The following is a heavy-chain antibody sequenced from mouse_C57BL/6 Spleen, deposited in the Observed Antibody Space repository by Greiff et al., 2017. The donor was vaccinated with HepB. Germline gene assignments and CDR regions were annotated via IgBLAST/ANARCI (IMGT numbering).Heavy chain of an antibody. CDR3: ARRDTGTLDY. CDR1: GFTFSSYG. V-gene: IGHV5-6*01. J-gene: IGHJ2*01. D-gene: IGHD4-1*01. Sequence: DVQLQESGGDLVKPGGSLKLSCAASGFTFSSYGMSWVRQTPDKRLEWVATISSGGSYTYYPDSVKGRFTISRDNAKNTLYLQMSSLKSEDTAMYYCARRDTGTLDYWGQGTTLTVSS. CDR2: ISSGGSYT.